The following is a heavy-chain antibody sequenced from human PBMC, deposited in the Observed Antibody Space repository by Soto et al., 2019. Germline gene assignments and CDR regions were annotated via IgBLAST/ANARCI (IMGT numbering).Heavy chain of an antibody. CDR2: INHSGST. D-gene: IGHD2-2*01. CDR1: GGSFSGYY. V-gene: IGHV4-34*01. J-gene: IGHJ6*03. CDR3: AREGTSRNYSYYYLAV. Sequence: SETLSLTCAVYGGSFSGYYWSWIRQPPGKGLEWIGEINHSGSTNYNPSLKSRVTISVDTSKNQFSLKLSSVTAADTAVYYCAREGTSRNYSYYYLAVWGKGTTVTVSS.